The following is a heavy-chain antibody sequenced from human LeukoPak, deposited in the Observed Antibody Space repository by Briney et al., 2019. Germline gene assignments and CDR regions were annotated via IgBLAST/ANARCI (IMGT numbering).Heavy chain of an antibody. CDR1: GFTFSSYG. J-gene: IGHJ1*01. CDR2: ISYDGSNK. V-gene: IGHV3-30*18. CDR3: AKAPLKSGSYPGYSQH. D-gene: IGHD1-26*01. Sequence: GGSLRLSCAASGFTFSSYGMHWVRQAPGKGLEWVAVISYDGSNKYYADSVKGRFTISRDNSKNTLYLQMNSLRAEDTAVYYCAKAPLKSGSYPGYSQHWGQGTLVTVSS.